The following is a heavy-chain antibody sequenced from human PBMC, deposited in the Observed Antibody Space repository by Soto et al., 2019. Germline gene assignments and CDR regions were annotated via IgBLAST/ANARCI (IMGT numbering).Heavy chain of an antibody. Sequence: QVQLVQSEAEVKKPGASVKVSCEASGYTFINHGISWVRQAPGQGLEWMGWVSGSNGNTKYAQKVQGRVTMTTETSTSTAHMELRNLRSDDTAVYFCARDFYPLAYYFDPWGQGTLVTVSS. CDR2: VSGSNGNT. CDR3: ARDFYPLAYYFDP. CDR1: GYTFINHG. V-gene: IGHV1-18*04. J-gene: IGHJ4*02.